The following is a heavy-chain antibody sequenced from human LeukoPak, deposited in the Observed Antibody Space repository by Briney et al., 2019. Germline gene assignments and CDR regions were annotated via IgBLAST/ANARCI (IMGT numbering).Heavy chain of an antibody. CDR2: IYHSGST. J-gene: IGHJ5*02. V-gene: IGHV4-34*01. CDR3: ARDSGGYDQNWFDP. D-gene: IGHD5-12*01. CDR1: GGSFSGYY. Sequence: SETLSLTCAVYGGSFSGYYWSWIRQPPGKGLEWIGSIYHSGSTYYNPSLKSRVTISVDTSKNQFSLKLSSVTAADTAVYYCARDSGGYDQNWFDPWGQGTLVTVSS.